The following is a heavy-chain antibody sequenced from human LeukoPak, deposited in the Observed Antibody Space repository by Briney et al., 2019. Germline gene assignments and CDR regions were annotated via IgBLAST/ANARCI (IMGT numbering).Heavy chain of an antibody. D-gene: IGHD2-8*01. CDR1: GGSFSGYY. V-gene: IGHV4-34*01. J-gene: IGHJ6*02. CDR2: INRSGST. Sequence: SETLSLTCAVYGGSFSGYYWSWIRQPPGKGLEWIGEINRSGSTNYNPSLKSRVTISVDTSKNQFSLKLSSVTAADTAVYYCARGRIVLMVWDYYYYGMDVWGQGTTVTVSS. CDR3: ARGRIVLMVWDYYYYGMDV.